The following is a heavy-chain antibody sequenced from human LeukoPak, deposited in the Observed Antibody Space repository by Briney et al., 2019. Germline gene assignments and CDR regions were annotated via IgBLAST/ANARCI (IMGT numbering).Heavy chain of an antibody. Sequence: GGSLRLSCAVSGFNFNDAWMSWVRQAPGKGLEWVGRLKSRGGGETADYSAPVKGRFTVSRDDSQNTLYLQMNSLKIEDTAVYFCTWELDVSFGRRLEHWGQGTLVTVAS. J-gene: IGHJ5*02. D-gene: IGHD1-1*01. CDR3: TWELDVSFGRRLEH. CDR1: GFNFNDAW. V-gene: IGHV3-15*01. CDR2: LKSRGGGETA.